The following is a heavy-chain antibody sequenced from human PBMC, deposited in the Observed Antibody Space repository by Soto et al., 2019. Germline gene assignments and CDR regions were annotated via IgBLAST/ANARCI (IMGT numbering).Heavy chain of an antibody. J-gene: IGHJ3*02. CDR1: GGSISSSSYY. Sequence: SETLSLTCTVSGGSISSSSYYWGWIRQPPGKGLEWIGSIYYSGSTYYNPSLKSRVTISVDTSKNQFSLKLSSVTAADTAVYYCARRSSIAARHAFDIWGQGTMVT. V-gene: IGHV4-39*01. CDR2: IYYSGST. D-gene: IGHD6-6*01. CDR3: ARRSSIAARHAFDI.